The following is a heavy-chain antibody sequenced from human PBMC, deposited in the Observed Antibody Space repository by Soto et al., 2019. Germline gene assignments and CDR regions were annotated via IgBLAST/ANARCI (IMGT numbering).Heavy chain of an antibody. V-gene: IGHV1-69*12. D-gene: IGHD6-19*01. Sequence: QVQLVQSGAEVKKPGSSVKVSCKASGGTFSSYAISWVRQAPGQGLEWMGGIIPIFGTANYAQKFQGRVTITADESTSSAYMELSSLRSEDTAVYYCASGEDQSSGWYPYYGMDVWGQGATVTVSS. J-gene: IGHJ6*02. CDR3: ASGEDQSSGWYPYYGMDV. CDR2: IIPIFGTA. CDR1: GGTFSSYA.